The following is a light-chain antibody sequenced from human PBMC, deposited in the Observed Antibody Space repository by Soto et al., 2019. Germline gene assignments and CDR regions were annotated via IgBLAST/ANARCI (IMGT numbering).Light chain of an antibody. CDR3: QQYNSYSWT. J-gene: IGKJ1*01. Sequence: DIQMTRSPSTLSATEGDRVTITCRASQSISSWLAWYQQKPGKAPKLLIYKASSLESGVPSRFSGSGSGTEFTLTISSLQPDDFATYYCQQYNSYSWTFGQGTKV. CDR2: KAS. CDR1: QSISSW. V-gene: IGKV1-5*03.